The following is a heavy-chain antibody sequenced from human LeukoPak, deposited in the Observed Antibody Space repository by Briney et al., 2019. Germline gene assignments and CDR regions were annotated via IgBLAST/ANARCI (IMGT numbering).Heavy chain of an antibody. V-gene: IGHV3-49*04. CDR1: GFTFDDYD. J-gene: IGHJ4*02. CDR3: TRDTVLLWFGEPQASDY. CDR2: IRSKAYGGTT. D-gene: IGHD3-10*01. Sequence: GGSLRLSCAASGFTFDDYDMSWVRQAPGKGLEWVGFIRSKAYGGTTEYAASVKGRFTISRDDSKSIAYLQMNSLKTEDTAVYYCTRDTVLLWFGEPQASDYWGQGTLVTVSS.